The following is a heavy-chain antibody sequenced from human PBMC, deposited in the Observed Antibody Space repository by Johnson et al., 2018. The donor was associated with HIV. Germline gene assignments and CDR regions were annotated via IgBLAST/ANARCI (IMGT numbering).Heavy chain of an antibody. V-gene: IGHV3-15*01. D-gene: IGHD3-10*01. CDR1: GFSFTNAW. Sequence: VQLVESGGGSVQPGESLKISCEASGFSFTNAWMNWVRQGPGKGLEWVGRIKSKTDGGTTDYAAPVKGRFTISRDDSKNTLYLQMKSLKTEDTAVYYCTTDQGYYGDAFDIWGQGTMVTVSS. J-gene: IGHJ3*02. CDR2: IKSKTDGGTT. CDR3: TTDQGYYGDAFDI.